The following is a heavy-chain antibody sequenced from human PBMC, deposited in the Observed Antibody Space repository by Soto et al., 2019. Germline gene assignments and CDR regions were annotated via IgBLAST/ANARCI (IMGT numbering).Heavy chain of an antibody. V-gene: IGHV1-18*01. J-gene: IGHJ6*04. CDR2: INTYNGNT. CDR1: GYSFTRYG. D-gene: IGHD3-16*01. Sequence: QVQLVQSRAEVKHPGASVKVSCKASGYSFTRYGIAGARQAPGQGLEWMGWINTYNGNTNYAQNLQGRVTLTTDTDTSTADMELTSLRSNDTAIYYCAMVDVYVTPSPQDVWGKGTTVIVSS. CDR3: AMVDVYVTPSPQDV.